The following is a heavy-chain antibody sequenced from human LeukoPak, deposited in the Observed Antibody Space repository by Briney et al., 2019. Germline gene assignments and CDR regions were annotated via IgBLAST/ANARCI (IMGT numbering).Heavy chain of an antibody. CDR2: IYHSGST. Sequence: KASETLSLTCTVSGYSISSGYYWGWIRQPPGKGLEWIGSIYHSGSTYYNPSLKSRVTISVDTSKNQFSLKLSSVTAADTAVYYCARTTEAHSWRTRYYDYYMDVWGKGTTVTVSS. J-gene: IGHJ6*03. D-gene: IGHD6-13*01. CDR1: GYSISSGYY. V-gene: IGHV4-38-2*02. CDR3: ARTTEAHSWRTRYYDYYMDV.